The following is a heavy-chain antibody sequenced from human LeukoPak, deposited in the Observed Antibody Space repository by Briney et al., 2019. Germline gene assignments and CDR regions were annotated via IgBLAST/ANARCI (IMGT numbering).Heavy chain of an antibody. D-gene: IGHD3-9*01. CDR3: ASAPPTYYDILTGAEYYFDY. CDR1: GYTFTGYY. V-gene: IGHV1-69*06. Sequence: ASVKVSCKASGYTFTGYYMHWVRQAPGQGLEWMGGIIPIFGTANYAQKFQGRVTITADKSTSTAYMELSSLRSEDTAVYYCASAPPTYYDILTGAEYYFDYWGQGTLVTVSS. J-gene: IGHJ4*02. CDR2: IIPIFGTA.